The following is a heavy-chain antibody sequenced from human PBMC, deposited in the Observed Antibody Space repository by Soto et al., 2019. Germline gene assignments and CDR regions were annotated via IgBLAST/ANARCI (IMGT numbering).Heavy chain of an antibody. CDR3: ARDVGAKAWRGGFDY. D-gene: IGHD1-26*01. CDR2: MNPKSGNT. V-gene: IGHV1-8*01. Sequence: ASVKGSCTASGYALPSYDANWVRQATGQGLEWMGWMNPKSGNTGFAQKFQGRVTLTMDSSISTAYMELSSVTAADTAVYYCARDVGAKAWRGGFDYWGQGTLLAVSS. CDR1: GYALPSYD. J-gene: IGHJ4*02.